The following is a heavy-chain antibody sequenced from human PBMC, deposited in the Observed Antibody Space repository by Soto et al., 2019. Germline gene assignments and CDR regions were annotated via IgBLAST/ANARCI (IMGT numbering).Heavy chain of an antibody. V-gene: IGHV1-46*03. CDR1: GYTFTSYY. J-gene: IGHJ4*02. CDR3: ARAPAATWAIAAAEY. D-gene: IGHD6-13*01. CDR2: INPSGGST. Sequence: QVQLVQSGAEVKKPGASVKVSCKASGYTFTSYYMHWVRQAPGQGLEWMGIINPSGGSTSYAQKFQGRVTMTRDTSTSTVYMELSSLRSEDTAVYYCARAPAATWAIAAAEYWGQGTLVTVSS.